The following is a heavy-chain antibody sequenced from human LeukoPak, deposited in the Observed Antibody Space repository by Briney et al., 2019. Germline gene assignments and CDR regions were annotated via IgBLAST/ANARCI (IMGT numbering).Heavy chain of an antibody. CDR3: ARVNPYYFDY. Sequence: KTGGSLRLSCAASGFTFSSYSMNWVRQAPGKGLEWVSSISSSSSYIYYADSVKGRSTISRDNAKNSLYLQMNSLRAEDTAVYYCARVNPYYFDYWGQGTLVTVSS. CDR2: ISSSSSYI. J-gene: IGHJ4*02. CDR1: GFTFSSYS. V-gene: IGHV3-21*01.